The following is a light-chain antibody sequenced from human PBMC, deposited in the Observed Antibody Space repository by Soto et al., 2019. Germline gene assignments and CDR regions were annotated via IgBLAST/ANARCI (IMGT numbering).Light chain of an antibody. J-gene: IGKJ4*01. CDR1: QGPSSY. V-gene: IGKV1-9*01. Sequence: IQLTQSPSSLSASLVDRATITCLASQGPSSYLPWYQQKPCKAPKLLIYAASTLQSGVPSRFSGSESGTEFTLTISSLQPEDFAAYYCHQLNSCHLTFGRGTKVDIK. CDR3: HQLNSCHLT. CDR2: AAS.